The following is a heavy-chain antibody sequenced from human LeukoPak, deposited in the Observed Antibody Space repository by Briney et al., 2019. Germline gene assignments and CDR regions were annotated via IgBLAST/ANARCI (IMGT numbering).Heavy chain of an antibody. CDR1: GGSISSYY. V-gene: IGHV4-4*07. Sequence: SETLSLTCTVSGGSISSYYWSWIRQPAGKGLEWIGRIYTSGSTNYNPSLKSRVTMSVDTSKNQFSLKLSSVTAADTAVYYCARDRPIAARAVYYFDYWGQGTLVTVSS. CDR2: IYTSGST. D-gene: IGHD6-6*01. J-gene: IGHJ4*02. CDR3: ARDRPIAARAVYYFDY.